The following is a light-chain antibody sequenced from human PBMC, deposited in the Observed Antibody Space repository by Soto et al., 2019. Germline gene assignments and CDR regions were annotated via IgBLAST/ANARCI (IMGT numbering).Light chain of an antibody. Sequence: QSALTQPPSASGSPGQSVTISCNGTSSDVGGYNYVSWYQQHPGRAPKLMIYEVSKRPSGVPDRFSGSKSGNTASLTVSGLQPEDEADYYCSSYAGSSNLGVFGGGTKVTVL. CDR3: SSYAGSSNLGV. CDR2: EVS. CDR1: SSDVGGYNY. J-gene: IGLJ2*01. V-gene: IGLV2-8*01.